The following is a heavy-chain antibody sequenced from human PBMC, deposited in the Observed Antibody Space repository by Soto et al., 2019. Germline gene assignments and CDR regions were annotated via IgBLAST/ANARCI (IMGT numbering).Heavy chain of an antibody. J-gene: IGHJ4*02. V-gene: IGHV3-74*01. CDR2: INMDGSST. D-gene: IGHD2-2*01. CDR3: ARGPRGLYHHDY. Sequence: EVQLVESGGGLVQPGGSLRLSCAASGFTFSGDWMHWVRQAAGKGLVWGSRINMDGSSTNYADSVKGRFTISRDNAKNTLYLQMNSLRVDDTAVYYCARGPRGLYHHDYWGQGALVTVSS. CDR1: GFTFSGDW.